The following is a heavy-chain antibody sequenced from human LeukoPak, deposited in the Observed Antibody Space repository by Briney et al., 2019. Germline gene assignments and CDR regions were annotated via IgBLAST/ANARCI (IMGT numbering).Heavy chain of an antibody. Sequence: GGSLRLSCAASGFTFSTSNMNWVRQAPGKGLELVSSISSSGSYIYFADSVKGRFTVSRDNAKNSLYLQMNSLRVEDTAVYYCARDRGNGHASDYWGQGTLVTVSS. D-gene: IGHD3-10*01. CDR2: ISSSGSYI. CDR3: ARDRGNGHASDY. CDR1: GFTFSTSN. V-gene: IGHV3-21*01. J-gene: IGHJ4*02.